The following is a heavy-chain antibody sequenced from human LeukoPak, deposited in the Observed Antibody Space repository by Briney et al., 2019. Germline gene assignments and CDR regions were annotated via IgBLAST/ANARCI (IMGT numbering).Heavy chain of an antibody. V-gene: IGHV3-20*04. CDR3: ARTYSGYVWGTFDY. CDR1: GFTFDDYG. J-gene: IGHJ4*02. D-gene: IGHD3-16*01. CDR2: INWNGGST. Sequence: GGSLRLSCAASGFTFDDYGMSWVRQAPGKGLERVSGINWNGGSTGYADSVKGRFIISRDNAKNSLYLQMNSLRAEDTALYYCARTYSGYVWGTFDYWGQATLVTVSS.